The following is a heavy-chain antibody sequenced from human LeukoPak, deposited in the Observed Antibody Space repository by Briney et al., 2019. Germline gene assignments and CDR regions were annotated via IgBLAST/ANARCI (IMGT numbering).Heavy chain of an antibody. CDR3: ARDKDSSSWPYWYFDL. CDR1: GGSISSGGYY. D-gene: IGHD6-13*01. Sequence: PSETLSLTCTVSGGSISSGGYYWSWIRQHPGKGLEWIGYIYYSGSTYYNPSLKSRVTISVDTSKNQFSLKLSSVTAADTAVYYCARDKDSSSWPYWYFDLWGRGTLVTVSS. V-gene: IGHV4-31*03. CDR2: IYYSGST. J-gene: IGHJ2*01.